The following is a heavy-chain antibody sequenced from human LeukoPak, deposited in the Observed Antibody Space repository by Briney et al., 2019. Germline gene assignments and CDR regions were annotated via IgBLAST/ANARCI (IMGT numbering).Heavy chain of an antibody. Sequence: VASVKVSCKASGGTFSSYAISWVRQAPGQGLEWMGGIIPIFGTANYAQKFQGRVTITADESTSTAYMELSSLRSEDTAVYYCARGYCSSTSCYDHPWGQGTLVTVSS. V-gene: IGHV1-69*13. J-gene: IGHJ5*02. D-gene: IGHD2-2*01. CDR3: ARGYCSSTSCYDHP. CDR1: GGTFSSYA. CDR2: IIPIFGTA.